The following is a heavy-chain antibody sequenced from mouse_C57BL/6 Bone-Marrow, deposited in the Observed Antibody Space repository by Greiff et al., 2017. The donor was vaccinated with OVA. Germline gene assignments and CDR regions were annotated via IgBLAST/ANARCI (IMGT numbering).Heavy chain of an antibody. Sequence: EVQRVESGEGLVKPGGSLKLSCAASGFTFSSYAMSWVRQTPEKRLEWVAYISSGGDYIYYADTVKGRFTISRDNARNTLYLQMSSLKSEDTAMYYSTRDKGGNYFYWYFDVWGTGTTVTVSS. J-gene: IGHJ1*03. CDR3: TRDKGGNYFYWYFDV. D-gene: IGHD2-1*01. CDR2: ISSGGDYI. V-gene: IGHV5-9-1*02. CDR1: GFTFSSYA.